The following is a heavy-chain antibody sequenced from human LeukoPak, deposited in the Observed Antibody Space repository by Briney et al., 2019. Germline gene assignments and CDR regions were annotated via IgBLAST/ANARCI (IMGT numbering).Heavy chain of an antibody. J-gene: IGHJ4*02. V-gene: IGHV3-53*01. CDR1: GFTDSSNY. CDR3: ARGGMRRPYDC. D-gene: IGHD1-14*01. CDR2: IYDIGNT. Sequence: GGSLRLSCAVSGFTDSSNYMSWVRQAPGKGLEWVSVIYDIGNTYYADSVKGRFTISRDTSKNTVYLQMNSLRAEDTAVYYCARGGMRRPYDCWGQGALVTVSS.